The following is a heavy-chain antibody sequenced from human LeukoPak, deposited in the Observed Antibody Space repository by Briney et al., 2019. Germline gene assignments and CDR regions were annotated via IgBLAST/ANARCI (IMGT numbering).Heavy chain of an antibody. V-gene: IGHV1-69*04. D-gene: IGHD3-22*01. CDR3: ARDSSGYLGAFDI. Sequence: SVKVSSKASGGTFSSYSISWVRQAPGQGLEWMGRIIPILGIANYAQQFQGRVTITGDKSTSTAYMELSSLRSEDTAVYYCARDSSGYLGAFDIWGQGTMVTVSS. J-gene: IGHJ3*02. CDR2: IIPILGIA. CDR1: GGTFSSYS.